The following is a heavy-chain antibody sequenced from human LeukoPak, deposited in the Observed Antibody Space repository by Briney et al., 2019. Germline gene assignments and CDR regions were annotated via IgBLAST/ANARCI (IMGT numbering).Heavy chain of an antibody. V-gene: IGHV3-21*01. CDR2: ISSSSSYI. CDR1: GFTFSRYS. CDR3: ARGSGEMGTPNRLGY. Sequence: GGSLRLSCAASGFTFSRYSMNWVRQAPGKGLEWVSSISSSSSYIYYADSVKGRFTISRDNAKNSLYLQMNSLRAEDTAVYYCARGSGEMGTPNRLGYCGQGTLVTVSS. J-gene: IGHJ4*02. D-gene: IGHD5-24*01.